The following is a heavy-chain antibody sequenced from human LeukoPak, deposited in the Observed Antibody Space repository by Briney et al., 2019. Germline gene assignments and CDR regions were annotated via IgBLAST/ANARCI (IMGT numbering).Heavy chain of an antibody. D-gene: IGHD6-19*01. CDR2: INPNSGGT. CDR3: ARGESSSGWYGLYYFDY. J-gene: IGHJ4*02. CDR1: SYTFTNYA. V-gene: IGHV1-2*04. Sequence: ASVKVSCKASSYTFTNYAISWVRQAPGQGLEWMGWINPNSGGTNYAQKFQGWVTMTRDTSISTAYMELSRLRSDDTAVYYCARGESSSGWYGLYYFDYWGQGTLVTVSS.